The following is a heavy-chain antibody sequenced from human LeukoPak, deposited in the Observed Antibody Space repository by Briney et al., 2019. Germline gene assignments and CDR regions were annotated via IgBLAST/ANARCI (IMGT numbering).Heavy chain of an antibody. CDR1: GFTFSSYA. V-gene: IGHV3-23*01. CDR2: VSISGGST. D-gene: IGHD2-15*01. J-gene: IGHJ4*02. CDR3: AKQVGYCSDGNCYFDY. Sequence: GGSLRLSCAASGFTFSSYAMSWVRQAPGKGLEWVSAVSISGGSTYDKDSVKGRFTISRDNSKNMLYLQMNSLRAEDTAVYYCAKQVGYCSDGNCYFDYWGQGALVTVSS.